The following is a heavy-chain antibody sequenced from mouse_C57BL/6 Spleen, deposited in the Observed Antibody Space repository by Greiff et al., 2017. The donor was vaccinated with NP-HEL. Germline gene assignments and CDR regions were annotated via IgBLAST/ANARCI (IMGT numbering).Heavy chain of an antibody. CDR3: ARLRRGAMDY. J-gene: IGHJ4*01. V-gene: IGHV1-69*01. D-gene: IGHD2-12*01. CDR1: GYTFTSYW. CDR2: IDPSDSYT. Sequence: QVQLQQSGAELVMPGASVKLSCKASGYTFTSYWMHWVKQRPGQGLEWIGEIDPSDSYTNYNQKFKGKSTLTVDKSSSTAYMQLSSLTSEDSAVYYCARLRRGAMDYWGQGTSVTVSS.